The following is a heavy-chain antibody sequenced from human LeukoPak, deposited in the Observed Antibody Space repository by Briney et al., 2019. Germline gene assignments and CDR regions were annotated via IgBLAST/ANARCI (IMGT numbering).Heavy chain of an antibody. D-gene: IGHD6-13*01. CDR2: INPNSGGT. V-gene: IGHV1-2*02. CDR3: ARDSISAPGCSFDY. J-gene: IGHJ4*02. CDR1: GYTFTGYY. Sequence: ASVKVSCKASGYTFTGYYMHWVRQAPGQGLEWMGWINPNSGGTNYAQKFQGRVTMTRDTSISTAYMELSRLRSDDTAVYYCARDSISAPGCSFDYWGQGTLVTVSS.